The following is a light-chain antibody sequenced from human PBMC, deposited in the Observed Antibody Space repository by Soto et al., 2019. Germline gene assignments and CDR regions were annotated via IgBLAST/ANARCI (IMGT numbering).Light chain of an antibody. Sequence: QSALTQPRSVSGSPGQSVTISCTGTSSDVGGYNYVSWYLHHPGKAPKVMIYDVNKRPSGVPDRFSGSKSDNTASLTISGLQAEDEADYYCCSYAGSVVVFGGGTKVTVL. CDR3: CSYAGSVVV. CDR2: DVN. CDR1: SSDVGGYNY. V-gene: IGLV2-11*01. J-gene: IGLJ2*01.